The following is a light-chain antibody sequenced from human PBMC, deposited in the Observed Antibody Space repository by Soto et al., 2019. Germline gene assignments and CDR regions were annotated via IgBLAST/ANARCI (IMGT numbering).Light chain of an antibody. J-gene: IGKJ4*01. CDR1: QSVSSD. CDR3: QQYNNWPPLT. Sequence: DIVVTQSPATLSVSPGERATLSCRASQSVSSDLAWYQQKPGQAPRLLIYGASTRATGIPARFSGSGSGTEFTLTISSLQSEDFAVYYGQQYNNWPPLTFGGGTKVEIK. V-gene: IGKV3-15*01. CDR2: GAS.